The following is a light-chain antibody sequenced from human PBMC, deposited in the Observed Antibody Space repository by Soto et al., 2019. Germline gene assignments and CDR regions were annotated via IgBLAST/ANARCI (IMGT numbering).Light chain of an antibody. Sequence: SVLTQPAYLPGSPGPSTTISCTGTSSYVGGYNYVSWYQQHPGKAPKLMIYAVSNRPSGLSNRFSTSKSGNTASLTISGLPAEDGANLTSVFGTGTKVTV. CDR2: AVS. V-gene: IGLV2-14*01. CDR3: V. CDR1: SSYVGGYNY. J-gene: IGLJ1*01.